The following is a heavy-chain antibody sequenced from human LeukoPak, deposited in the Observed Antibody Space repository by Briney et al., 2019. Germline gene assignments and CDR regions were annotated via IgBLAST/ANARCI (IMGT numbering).Heavy chain of an antibody. V-gene: IGHV3-11*01. J-gene: IGHJ6*02. D-gene: IGHD5-18*01. CDR2: ITTSGSTI. CDR3: ARSNSYGYVRTMDV. CDR1: GFTFSDYY. Sequence: GGSLRLSCVASGFTFSDYYMNWIRQAPGKGLEWVSYITTSGSTIYYIDSVKGRFTISRDNTKNSLYLQMNSLRAEDTAVYYCARSNSYGYVRTMDVWGQGTTVTVSS.